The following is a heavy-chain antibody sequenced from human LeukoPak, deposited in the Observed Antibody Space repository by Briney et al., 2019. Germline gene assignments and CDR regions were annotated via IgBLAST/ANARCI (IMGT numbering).Heavy chain of an antibody. Sequence: SETLSLTCAVYGGSFSGYYWSWIRQPPGKGLEWSGEINHSGSTNYNPSLKSRVTISVDTSKNQFSLKLSSVTAADTAVYYCARGPPPYIQLWSAYYYYGMDVWGQGTTVTVSS. V-gene: IGHV4-34*01. J-gene: IGHJ6*02. CDR2: INHSGST. D-gene: IGHD5-18*01. CDR1: GGSFSGYY. CDR3: ARGPPPYIQLWSAYYYYGMDV.